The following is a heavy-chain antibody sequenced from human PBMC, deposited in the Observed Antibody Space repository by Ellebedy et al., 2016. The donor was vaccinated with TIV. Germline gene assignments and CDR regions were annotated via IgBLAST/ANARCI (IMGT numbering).Heavy chain of an antibody. Sequence: GGSLRLSXKGSGYSFTSYWISWVRQMPGKGLEWMGRIDPSDSYTNYSPSFQGHVTISADKSISTAYLQWSSLKASDTAMYYCARFYYYDSSGYYLPETWLWAFDIWGQGTMVTVSS. CDR2: IDPSDSYT. V-gene: IGHV5-10-1*01. CDR1: GYSFTSYW. J-gene: IGHJ3*02. D-gene: IGHD3-22*01. CDR3: ARFYYYDSSGYYLPETWLWAFDI.